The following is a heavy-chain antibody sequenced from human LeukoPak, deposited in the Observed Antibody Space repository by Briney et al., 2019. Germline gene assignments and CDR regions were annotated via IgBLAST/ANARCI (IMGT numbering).Heavy chain of an antibody. CDR2: IRGSGGST. V-gene: IGHV3-23*01. CDR1: GFTFSRYG. CDR3: ARGAYGSGSYGDNWFDP. Sequence: PGGSLRLSCEASGFTFSRYGMSWVRQAPGKGLEWVSAIRGSGGSTYYADSVKGRFTISRDNSKNTLYLQMNSLRAEDTAVYYCARGAYGSGSYGDNWFDPWGQGTLVTVSS. J-gene: IGHJ5*02. D-gene: IGHD3-10*01.